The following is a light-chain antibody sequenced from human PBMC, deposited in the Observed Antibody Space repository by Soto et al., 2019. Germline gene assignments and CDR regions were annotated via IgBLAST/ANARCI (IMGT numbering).Light chain of an antibody. Sequence: QSALTQPPSVSGSPGESVTISCTGASSDVGGYKFVSWYQQYPGKAPRLLIYAVTKRPSTVPDRFSGAKSGNTAFLNISGLQTEDEADYYCCSYAGSKIFDVFGSGTRSPS. CDR1: SSDVGGYKF. CDR3: CSYAGSKIFDV. V-gene: IGLV2-11*01. CDR2: AVT. J-gene: IGLJ1*01.